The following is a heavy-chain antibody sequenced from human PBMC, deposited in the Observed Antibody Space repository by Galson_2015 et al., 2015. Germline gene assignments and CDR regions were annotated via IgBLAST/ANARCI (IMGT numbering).Heavy chain of an antibody. V-gene: IGHV3-11*03. CDR3: ARNLGDNYYYCMDV. CDR1: GFTFSDSY. D-gene: IGHD3-10*01. CDR2: ISSRSDYA. Sequence: SLRLSCAASGFTFSDSYMTWIRQAPGRGLEWISYISSRSDYANYADSVKGRFTISRDNAKNSLYLQMNYLRAEDTAVYYCARNLGDNYYYCMDVWGKGTTVTVS. J-gene: IGHJ6*03.